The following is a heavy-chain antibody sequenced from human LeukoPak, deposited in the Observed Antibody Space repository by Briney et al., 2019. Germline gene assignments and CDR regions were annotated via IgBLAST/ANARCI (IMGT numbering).Heavy chain of an antibody. Sequence: GGSLRLSCAASGFTFSSYAMHWVRQAPGKGLEWVAVISYDGSNKYYADSVKGRFTISRDNSKNTLYLQMNSLRAEDTAVYYCAKDPIGIVGARIYFDYWGQGTLVTVSS. V-gene: IGHV3-30-3*01. J-gene: IGHJ4*02. CDR3: AKDPIGIVGARIYFDY. D-gene: IGHD1-26*01. CDR2: ISYDGSNK. CDR1: GFTFSSYA.